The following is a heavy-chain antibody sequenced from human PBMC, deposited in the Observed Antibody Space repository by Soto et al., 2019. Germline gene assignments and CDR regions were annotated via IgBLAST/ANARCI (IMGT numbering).Heavy chain of an antibody. CDR2: ISNSGSIT. V-gene: IGHV3-11*01. Sequence: QVQLVESGGGLVKPGGSLRLSCAASGFTFSDYYMSWIRQAPGKGLEWISYISNSGSITYYTDSVKGRFAISRDNAKNSLHLQMNSLRADDTAVYYCARDQGLGSGTYYRVWGQGIPVTVSS. D-gene: IGHD3-10*01. CDR1: GFTFSDYY. CDR3: ARDQGLGSGTYYRV. J-gene: IGHJ4*02.